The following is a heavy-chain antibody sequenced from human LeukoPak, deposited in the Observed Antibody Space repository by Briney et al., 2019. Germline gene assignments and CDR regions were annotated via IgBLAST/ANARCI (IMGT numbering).Heavy chain of an antibody. V-gene: IGHV4-59*08. CDR1: NDSIKDYY. CDR2: ISNIGST. D-gene: IGHD1-26*01. Sequence: SETLSLTCTVSNDSIKDYYWNWIRQPPGKGLEWIGFISNIGSTNYNPSLKSRVTISIDTSKRQFSLKLSSVTAADTAVYYCARLWWELLGGFDYWGQGTLVTVSS. CDR3: ARLWWELLGGFDY. J-gene: IGHJ4*02.